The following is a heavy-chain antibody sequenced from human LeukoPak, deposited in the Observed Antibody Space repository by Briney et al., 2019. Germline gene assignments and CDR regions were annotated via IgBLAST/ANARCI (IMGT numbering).Heavy chain of an antibody. Sequence: SGTLSLTCAVSGGSISSSDWWSWVRQPPGKGLEWIGEINHSGSTNYNPSLKSRVTISVDTSKNQFSLKLSSVTAADTAVYYCARGPRRYYDSSGRGFDPWGQGTLVTVSS. D-gene: IGHD3-22*01. CDR1: GGSISSSDW. CDR3: ARGPRRYYDSSGRGFDP. CDR2: INHSGST. V-gene: IGHV4-4*02. J-gene: IGHJ5*02.